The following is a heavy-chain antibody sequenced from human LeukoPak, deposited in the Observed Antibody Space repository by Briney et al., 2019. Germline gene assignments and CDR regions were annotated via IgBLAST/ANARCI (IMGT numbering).Heavy chain of an antibody. CDR1: GVTFSDAW. V-gene: IGHV3-15*01. J-gene: IGHJ5*02. CDR3: FTKYTGTFS. CDR2: IKTNTDAETT. Sequence: PGGSLRLSCAASGVTFSDAWMTWVRQAPGKGLEWVGRIKTNTDAETTDYGVPVKGRFDISRDDATNTLYLQMNSLRSEDTAMYYCFTKYTGTFSWGQGTLVTVSS. D-gene: IGHD1-26*01.